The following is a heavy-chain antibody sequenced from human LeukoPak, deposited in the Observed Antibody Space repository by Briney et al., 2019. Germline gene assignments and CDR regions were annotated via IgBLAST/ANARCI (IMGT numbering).Heavy chain of an antibody. J-gene: IGHJ4*02. CDR2: ISWNSGSI. V-gene: IGHV3-9*03. CDR3: AKDIGVYVAGTGPRGYFDY. D-gene: IGHD6-19*01. Sequence: HPGGSLRLSCAASGFTFDDYAMHWVRQAPGKGLEWVSGISWNSGSIGYADSVKGRFTISRDNAKNSLYLQMNSLRAEDMALYYCAKDIGVYVAGTGPRGYFDYWGQGTLVTVSS. CDR1: GFTFDDYA.